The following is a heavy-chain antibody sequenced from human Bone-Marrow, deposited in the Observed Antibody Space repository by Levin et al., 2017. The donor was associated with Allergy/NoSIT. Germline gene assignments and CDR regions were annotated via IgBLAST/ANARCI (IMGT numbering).Heavy chain of an antibody. Sequence: GASVKVSCKASGYTFTGYYMHWVRQAPGQGLEWMGWINPNSGGTNYAQKFQGRVTMTRDTSISTAYMELSRLRSDDTAVYYCARDRQRHIVVVTATDAFDIWGQGTMVTVSS. CDR2: INPNSGGT. CDR3: ARDRQRHIVVVTATDAFDI. CDR1: GYTFTGYY. J-gene: IGHJ3*02. D-gene: IGHD2-21*02. V-gene: IGHV1-2*02.